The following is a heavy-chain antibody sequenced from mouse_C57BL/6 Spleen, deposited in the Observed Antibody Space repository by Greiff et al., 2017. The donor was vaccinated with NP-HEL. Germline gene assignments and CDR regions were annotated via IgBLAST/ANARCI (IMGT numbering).Heavy chain of an antibody. CDR1: GYAFSSSW. D-gene: IGHD2-12*01. CDR2: IYPGDGDT. CDR3: AMGYDREDY. J-gene: IGHJ2*01. V-gene: IGHV1-82*01. Sequence: QVQLQQSGPELVKPGASVKISCKASGYAFSSSWMNWVKQRPGKGLEWIGRIYPGDGDTNYNGKFKGKATLTADKSSSTAYMQLSSLTSEDSAVYFCAMGYDREDYWGQGTTLTVSS.